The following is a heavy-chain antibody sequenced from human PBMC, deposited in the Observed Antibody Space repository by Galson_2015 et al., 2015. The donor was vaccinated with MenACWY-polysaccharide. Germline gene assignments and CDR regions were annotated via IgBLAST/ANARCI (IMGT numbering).Heavy chain of an antibody. CDR3: ARSYCERTTCDCIDV. D-gene: IGHD3-10*01. CDR2: ISYDGTNK. CDR1: RFTFSSYA. J-gene: IGHJ6*02. Sequence: SLRLSCAASRFTFSSYAMHWVRQAPGKGLEWVAVISYDGTNKYYADSVEGRFTVSRDNSKNTLYVQMNSLRGEDTAVYYCARSYCERTTCDCIDVWGQETSVAVAS. V-gene: IGHV3-30-3*01.